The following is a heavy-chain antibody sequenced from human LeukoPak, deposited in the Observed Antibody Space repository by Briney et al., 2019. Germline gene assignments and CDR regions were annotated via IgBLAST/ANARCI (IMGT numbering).Heavy chain of an antibody. J-gene: IGHJ4*02. Sequence: GGSLRLSCAASGFTFTNAWMNWVRQAPGKGLEWVGHIKSKADGGTTDYAAPVKGRFTISRDDSKSTLYLQMNGLNIEDTAVDSRATGPWGDCSDRTRAFFVGYWGQGVLVTVSS. CDR1: GFTFTNAW. D-gene: IGHD2-15*01. V-gene: IGHV3-15*01. CDR3: ATGPWGDCSDRTRAFFVGY. CDR2: IKSKADGGTT.